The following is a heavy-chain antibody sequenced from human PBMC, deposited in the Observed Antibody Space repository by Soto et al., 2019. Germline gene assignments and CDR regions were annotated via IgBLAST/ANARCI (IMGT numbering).Heavy chain of an antibody. CDR3: ARPKGSYSSGYYYFDY. D-gene: IGHD6-19*01. J-gene: IGHJ4*02. Sequence: SVKVSCKTSGGTFSTYAIYWVRQAPGQGLEWMGAIIPLFGTADYAQKLQGRVTITADESTSTANMELSNQRTEDTAVYYCARPKGSYSSGYYYFDYWGQGTLVTVSS. CDR2: IIPLFGTA. CDR1: GGTFSTYA. V-gene: IGHV1-69*13.